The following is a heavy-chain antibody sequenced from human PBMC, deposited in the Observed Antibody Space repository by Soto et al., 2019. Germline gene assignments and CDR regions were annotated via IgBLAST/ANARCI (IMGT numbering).Heavy chain of an antibody. CDR1: GGSISSGGYS. D-gene: IGHD3-22*01. CDR3: ARNYYDSSGGWFDP. V-gene: IGHV4-30-2*01. J-gene: IGHJ5*02. CDR2: IYHSGRT. Sequence: QLQLQESGSGLVKPSQTLSLTCAVSGGSISSGGYSWSWIRQPPGKGLEWIGYIYHSGRTYYNPSLKSRVTISVDRSKNQFSLKLSSVTAADTAVYYCARNYYDSSGGWFDPWGQGTLVTVSS.